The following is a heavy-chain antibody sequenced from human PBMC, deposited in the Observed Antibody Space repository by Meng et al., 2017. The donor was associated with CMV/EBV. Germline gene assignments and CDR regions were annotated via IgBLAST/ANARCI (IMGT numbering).Heavy chain of an antibody. CDR1: GFTFSSYA. Sequence: GESLKISCAASGFTFSSYAMSWVRQAPGKGLEWVSAISGSGGSTYYADSVKGQFTISRDNSKNTLYLQMNSLRAEDTAVYYCAKAESRYVDTAMDYWGQGTLVTVSS. J-gene: IGHJ4*02. CDR2: ISGSGGST. V-gene: IGHV3-23*01. CDR3: AKAESRYVDTAMDY. D-gene: IGHD5-18*01.